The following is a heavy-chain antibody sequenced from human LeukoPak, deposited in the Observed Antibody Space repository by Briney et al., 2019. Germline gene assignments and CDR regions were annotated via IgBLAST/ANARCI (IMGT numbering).Heavy chain of an antibody. CDR3: ARPRQRYCSGGTCYSRDGFDI. D-gene: IGHD2-15*01. V-gene: IGHV1-69*10. J-gene: IGHJ3*02. CDR2: IIPLFGIS. CDR1: GGSFTTYA. Sequence: ASVKVSCKASGGSFTTYAISWVRQAPTQGLQWMGGIIPLFGISNYAQKFQGRVTITAEQSTSTAYRELSRLRSEDTAMYYCARPRQRYCSGGTCYSRDGFDIWGQGTMVTVSS.